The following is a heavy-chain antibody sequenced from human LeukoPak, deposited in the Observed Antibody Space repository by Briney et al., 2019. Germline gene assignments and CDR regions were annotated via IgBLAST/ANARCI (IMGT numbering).Heavy chain of an antibody. CDR3: AKDTLLGSLDFDY. CDR2: INYSGGST. V-gene: IGHV3-23*01. J-gene: IGHJ4*02. D-gene: IGHD2-15*01. Sequence: GGSLRLSCAASGFTFSSYAMSWVRQPPGKGLEWVSGINYSGGSTYYADSVKGRFTSSRDNSKNTLYLQMNSLRGEDTAVYYCAKDTLLGSLDFDYWGQGTLVTVSS. CDR1: GFTFSSYA.